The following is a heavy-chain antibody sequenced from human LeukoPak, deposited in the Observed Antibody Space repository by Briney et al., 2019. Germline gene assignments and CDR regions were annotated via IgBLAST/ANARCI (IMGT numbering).Heavy chain of an antibody. CDR2: IKEDGSAE. CDR1: GFTFTKSW. CDR3: ATSRDAPMEK. J-gene: IGHJ4*02. Sequence: PGGSLRLSCAASGFTSGFTFTKSWMSWVRQAPGKGLEWVANIKEDGSAEFYVDSVKGRFTISRDNAKNSLYLQMNSLRVEDTAVYYCATSRDAPMEKGGQGTLVTVSS. D-gene: IGHD5-18*01. V-gene: IGHV3-7*01.